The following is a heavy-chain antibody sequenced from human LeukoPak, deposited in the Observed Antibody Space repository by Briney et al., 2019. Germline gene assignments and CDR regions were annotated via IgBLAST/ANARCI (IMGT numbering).Heavy chain of an antibody. Sequence: RASVKVSCKASGGTFSSYAISWVRQAPGQGLEWMGRIIPIFGTANYAQKFQGRVTITTDESTSTAYMELSSLRSEDTAVYYCARDASPGTPPVYFDYWGQGTLVTVSS. V-gene: IGHV1-69*05. D-gene: IGHD3-16*01. CDR3: ARDASPGTPPVYFDY. CDR2: IIPIFGTA. CDR1: GGTFSSYA. J-gene: IGHJ4*02.